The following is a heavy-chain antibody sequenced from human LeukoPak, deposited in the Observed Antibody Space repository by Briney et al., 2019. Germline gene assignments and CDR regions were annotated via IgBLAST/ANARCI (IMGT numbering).Heavy chain of an antibody. Sequence: GTSVKVSCKASGFTFTSSAVQWVRQARGQRLEWIGWIVVGSGNTNYAQKFQERVTITRDMSTSTVYMELSSLRSEDTAVYYCARDPGYNDSSGYRSPYYYMDVWGKGTTVTVSS. CDR3: ARDPGYNDSSGYRSPYYYMDV. CDR1: GFTFTSSA. D-gene: IGHD3-22*01. V-gene: IGHV1-58*01. J-gene: IGHJ6*03. CDR2: IVVGSGNT.